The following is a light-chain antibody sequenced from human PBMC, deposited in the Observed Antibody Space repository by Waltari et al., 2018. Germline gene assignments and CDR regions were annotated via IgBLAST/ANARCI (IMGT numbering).Light chain of an antibody. V-gene: IGLV2-23*02. CDR1: NSDVGNYNL. CDR3: CSYAGSWIWV. CDR2: EVT. Sequence: QAALTQPASVSGSPGQSITISCTGSNSDVGNYNLVSWYQNHPGKAPKLIIYEVTNRPSGISDRFSGFKTGNTASRTISGRQAEDEADYYCCSYAGSWIWVFGGGTELTVL. J-gene: IGLJ3*02.